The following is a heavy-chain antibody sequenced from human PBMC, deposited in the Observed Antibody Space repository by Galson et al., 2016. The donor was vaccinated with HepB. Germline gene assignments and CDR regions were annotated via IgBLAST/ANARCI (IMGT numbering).Heavy chain of an antibody. CDR3: ARRAATYDSSGYYYGADGDY. Sequence: TLSLTCTVSGASISSGDHYWSWIRQSPGKGLEWIGYIYYTASTYYNPSLKSRVTISVDTSKNQFSLKLSSVTAADTAVYYCARRAATYDSSGYYYGADGDYWGQGTLVTVSS. V-gene: IGHV4-30-4*01. J-gene: IGHJ4*02. CDR1: GASISSGDHY. CDR2: IYYTAST. D-gene: IGHD3-22*01.